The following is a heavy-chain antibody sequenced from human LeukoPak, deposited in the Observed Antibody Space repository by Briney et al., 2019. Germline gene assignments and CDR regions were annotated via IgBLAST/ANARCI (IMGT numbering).Heavy chain of an antibody. CDR3: ARDSYYDFWKNYYYMDV. V-gene: IGHV4-4*07. CDR2: IYTSGST. J-gene: IGHJ6*03. D-gene: IGHD3-3*01. Sequence: KSSETLSLTCTVSGGSISSYYWSWLRQPAGKGLEWIGRIYTSGSTNYNPSLKSRVTMSVDTSKNQFSLKLSSVTAAGTAVYYCARDSYYDFWKNYYYMDVWGKGTTVTVSS. CDR1: GGSISSYY.